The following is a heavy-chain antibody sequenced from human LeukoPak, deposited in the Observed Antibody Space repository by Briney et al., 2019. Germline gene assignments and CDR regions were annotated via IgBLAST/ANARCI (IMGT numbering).Heavy chain of an antibody. J-gene: IGHJ6*02. V-gene: IGHV3-30*02. Sequence: GGSLRLSCAASGFTFSSYGMHWVRQAPGKGLEWVAFIRYDGSNKYYADSVKGRFTISRDNSKNTLYLQMNSLRAEDTAVYYCARDPEYYYDSSGTTGYYYYYGMDVWGQGTTVTVSS. CDR3: ARDPEYYYDSSGTTGYYYYYGMDV. CDR2: IRYDGSNK. CDR1: GFTFSSYG. D-gene: IGHD3-22*01.